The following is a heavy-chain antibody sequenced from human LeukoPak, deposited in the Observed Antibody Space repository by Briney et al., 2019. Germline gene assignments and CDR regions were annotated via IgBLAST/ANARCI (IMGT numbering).Heavy chain of an antibody. V-gene: IGHV3-48*03. Sequence: GGSLRLSCAASGFTFSSYEMNWVRQAPGKGLEWVSYISSSGSTIYYEDSVKGRLTISRGNSKNTLFLQMNSLRAEDTALYYCARDTTIHDVFDIWGQGTMVTVSS. D-gene: IGHD1-26*01. CDR3: ARDTTIHDVFDI. CDR2: ISSSGSTI. CDR1: GFTFSSYE. J-gene: IGHJ3*02.